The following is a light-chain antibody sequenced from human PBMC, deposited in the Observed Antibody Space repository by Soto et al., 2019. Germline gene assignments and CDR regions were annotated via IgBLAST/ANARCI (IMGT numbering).Light chain of an antibody. Sequence: IQMTQSPSSLAASFGDRDTITCRASQSISIYLNWYQLKPGKAPNLLMYGASYLKSGVPTRFSGSGSGTDFTLTISSLQPEDFAIYHCQQTYTTPEITFGQGTRLEI. CDR1: QSISIY. V-gene: IGKV1-39*01. CDR3: QQTYTTPEIT. J-gene: IGKJ5*01. CDR2: GAS.